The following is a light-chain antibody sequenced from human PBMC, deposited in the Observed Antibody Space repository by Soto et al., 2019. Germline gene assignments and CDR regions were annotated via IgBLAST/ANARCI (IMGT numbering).Light chain of an antibody. CDR2: DAS. CDR3: QQYNNWSSYT. J-gene: IGKJ2*01. Sequence: ETVLTQSPATLSLSPGERATLSCRASQSVSIYLAWYQQKPGQAPRLLIYDASKRAPGIPARFSGSGSGTDFTLTISSLQSEDFAVYFCQQYNNWSSYTFGQGTKVDI. V-gene: IGKV3D-15*01. CDR1: QSVSIY.